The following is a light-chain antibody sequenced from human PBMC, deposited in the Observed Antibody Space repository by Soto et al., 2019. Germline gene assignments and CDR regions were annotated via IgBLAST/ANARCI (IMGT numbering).Light chain of an antibody. CDR3: SSYTSSSTLRV. Sequence: QSALTQPASVSGSPGQSITISCTGTSSDVGGYNYVSWYQQHPGKAPKLMIYDVSNRPSGVSNRFSGSKSGNTASLTISGLQAEDEADNYGSSYTSSSTLRVFGGGTKLTVL. CDR2: DVS. CDR1: SSDVGGYNY. J-gene: IGLJ2*01. V-gene: IGLV2-14*01.